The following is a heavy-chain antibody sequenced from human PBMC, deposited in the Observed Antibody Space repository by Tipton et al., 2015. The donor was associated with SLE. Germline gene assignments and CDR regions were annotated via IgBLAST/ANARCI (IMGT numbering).Heavy chain of an antibody. J-gene: IGHJ4*02. D-gene: IGHD2-15*01. V-gene: IGHV4-59*11. CDR1: GGSITSHY. CDR2: VSYSGTT. CDR3: AGGWQDYCSGGTCYALDY. Sequence: TLSLTCTVSGGSITSHYWNWIRQPQGKGLEWIGYVSYSGTTSYKPSLESRVTISVDRAKNQFSLKLRSVTAADTAVYYCAGGWQDYCSGGTCYALDYGGQGTLVTVSS.